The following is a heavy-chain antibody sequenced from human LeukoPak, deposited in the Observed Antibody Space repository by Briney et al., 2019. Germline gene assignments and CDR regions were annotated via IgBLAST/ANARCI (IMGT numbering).Heavy chain of an antibody. D-gene: IGHD6-19*01. CDR3: ATTTKSSSGWYTIDY. CDR2: VSYDATFT. J-gene: IGHJ4*02. CDR1: GFTFNNYA. V-gene: IGHV3-30*03. Sequence: GGSLRLSCAASGFTFNNYAMHWVRQAPGQGLEWVAIVSYDATFTSYADPVKGRFTVSRDNSKDLLYLQMNSLTPEDTAVYYCATTTKSSSGWYTIDYWGQGTLVIVSS.